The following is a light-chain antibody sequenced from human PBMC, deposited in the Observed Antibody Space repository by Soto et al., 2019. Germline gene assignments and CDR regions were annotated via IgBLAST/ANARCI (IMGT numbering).Light chain of an antibody. CDR2: ENN. J-gene: IGLJ2*01. Sequence: QSVLTQPPSVSAAPGQTVTISCSGSSSNIGNNYVSWYQQLPGTAPKLLIYENNKRPSGIPDRFSGSKSGTSATLGITELQTGDEADYYCGTWDSSLSAVVFGGGTKVTVL. CDR1: SSNIGNNY. CDR3: GTWDSSLSAVV. V-gene: IGLV1-51*02.